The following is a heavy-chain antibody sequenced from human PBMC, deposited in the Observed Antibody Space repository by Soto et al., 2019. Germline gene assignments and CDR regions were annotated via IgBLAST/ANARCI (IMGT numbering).Heavy chain of an antibody. CDR1: GFTFSDYY. CDR3: ARDVYRYSSSSPEDV. V-gene: IGHV3-11*06. D-gene: IGHD6-6*01. J-gene: IGHJ6*02. CDR2: ISSSSRTT. Sequence: PGGSLRLSCAASGFTFSDYYMSWIRQAPGKGLDWVAYISSSSRTTKYGDFVKGRFTISRDNAKNSRFLQMNSLRGEDTAVYYCARDVYRYSSSSPEDVWGQGTTVTVSS.